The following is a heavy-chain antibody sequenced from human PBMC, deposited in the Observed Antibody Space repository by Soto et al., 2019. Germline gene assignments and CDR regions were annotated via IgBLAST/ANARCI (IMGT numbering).Heavy chain of an antibody. CDR1: GFTFSSYA. CDR2: ISGSGGST. J-gene: IGHJ4*02. Sequence: EVQLLESGGGLVQPGGSLRLSCAASGFTFSSYAMRWVRQAPGKGLEWVSGISGSGGSTYYADSVKGRFTISRDNSKNTLYLQMNSLRTEDTAVYYCAKRHSSSWAFDYWGQGTLVTVSS. CDR3: AKRHSSSWAFDY. D-gene: IGHD6-13*01. V-gene: IGHV3-23*01.